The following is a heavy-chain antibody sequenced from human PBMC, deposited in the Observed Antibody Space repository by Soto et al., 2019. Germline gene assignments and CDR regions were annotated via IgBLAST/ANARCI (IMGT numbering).Heavy chain of an antibody. D-gene: IGHD5-12*01. J-gene: IGHJ3*02. CDR2: ISANGGST. CDR1: GFTFSSYA. Sequence: EVQLLESGGGLVQPGGSLRLSCAASGFTFSSYAMNWVRQAPGEGLEWVSGISANGGSTAYADSVKGRFTVSRDNSKDTLSLQMNSLRAEDTAVYYCARDGYKGPDAFDIWGQGTMVTVSS. V-gene: IGHV3-23*01. CDR3: ARDGYKGPDAFDI.